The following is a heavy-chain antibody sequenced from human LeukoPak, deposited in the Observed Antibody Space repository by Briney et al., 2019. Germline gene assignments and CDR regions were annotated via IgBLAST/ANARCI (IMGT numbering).Heavy chain of an antibody. Sequence: SETLSLTCSVSGGSISSSSSYWGWIRQPPGKGLEWIGSIYYSGSSFDNPALKSQVSISIDTSKNQFSLKVTSVTAADTAVYYCARQTGSGLFILPGGQGTLVTVSS. D-gene: IGHD3/OR15-3a*01. CDR1: GGSISSSSSY. CDR2: IYYSGSS. V-gene: IGHV4-39*01. CDR3: ARQTGSGLFILP. J-gene: IGHJ4*02.